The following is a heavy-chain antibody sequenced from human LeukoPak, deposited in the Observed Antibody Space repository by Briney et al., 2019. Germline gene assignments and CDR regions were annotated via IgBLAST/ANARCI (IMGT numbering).Heavy chain of an antibody. D-gene: IGHD2-2*02. CDR1: GYSFTSYW. CDR2: IYPGDSDT. V-gene: IGHV5-51*01. J-gene: IGHJ5*02. CDR3: ARHWGCSSTSCYTGWFDP. Sequence: GESLKISCKGSGYSFTSYWIGWVRQMPGKGLEWMGIIYPGDSDTRYSPSFQGQVTISADKSIRTAYLQWSSLKASDTAMYYRARHWGCSSTSCYTGWFDPWGQGTLVTVSS.